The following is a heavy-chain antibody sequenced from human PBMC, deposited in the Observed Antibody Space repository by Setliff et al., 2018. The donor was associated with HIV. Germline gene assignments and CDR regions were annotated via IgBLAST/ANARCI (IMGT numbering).Heavy chain of an antibody. CDR1: GASFSGYY. D-gene: IGHD6-13*01. CDR2: INHRGIT. J-gene: IGHJ6*02. V-gene: IGHV4-34*01. Sequence: PSETLSLTCAVYGASFSGYYWSWIRQPPGKGLEWIGEINHRGITNYSPSLKSRVTISVDTSKNQFSLKLRSVTAADTAVYYCARVVWMAAAGTIDYYYYGMDIWGQGTTVTVSS. CDR3: ARVVWMAAAGTIDYYYYGMDI.